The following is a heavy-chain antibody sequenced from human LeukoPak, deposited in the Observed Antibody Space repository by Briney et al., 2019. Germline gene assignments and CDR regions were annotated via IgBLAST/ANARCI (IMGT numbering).Heavy chain of an antibody. CDR3: ARSRGSCYSCGDY. CDR1: GYTFTHYA. Sequence: SVKVSCKASGYTFTHYAINWVRQAPGQGLEWMGGIIPIFGTANYAQKFQGRVTITADESTSTAYMELSSLRSEDTAVYYCARSRGSCYSCGDYWGQGTLVTVSS. J-gene: IGHJ4*02. CDR2: IIPIFGTA. D-gene: IGHD2-15*01. V-gene: IGHV1-69*13.